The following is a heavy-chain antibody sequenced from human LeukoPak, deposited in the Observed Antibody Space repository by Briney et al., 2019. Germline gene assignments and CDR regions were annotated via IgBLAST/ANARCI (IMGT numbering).Heavy chain of an antibody. V-gene: IGHV3-30*18. CDR3: AKDYLGYRAVADYYYGMDV. D-gene: IGHD6-19*01. CDR2: ISYDGSNK. CDR1: GFTFSSYG. Sequence: GGSLRLSCAASGFTFSSYGMHWVRQAPGKGLEWVAVISYDGSNKYYADSVKGRFTISRDNSKNTLYLQMNSLRAEDTAVYYCAKDYLGYRAVADYYYGMDVWGQGTMVTVSS. J-gene: IGHJ6*02.